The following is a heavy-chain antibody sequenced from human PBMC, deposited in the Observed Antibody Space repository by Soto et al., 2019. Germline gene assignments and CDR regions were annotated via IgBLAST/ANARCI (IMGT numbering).Heavy chain of an antibody. D-gene: IGHD3-9*01. V-gene: IGHV3-23*01. CDR1: GFTFDDYA. J-gene: IGHJ5*01. Sequence: GGSLRLSCAASGFTFDDYAMYWVRQGPGKGLEWVSGISGSGATTSYADSVKGRFTVSRDNSKNTLYLQMNSLRVEDTAVYHCAKFFYFDWSPSNCIEFWXQGILVTLFS. CDR2: ISGSGATT. CDR3: AKFFYFDWSPSNCIEF.